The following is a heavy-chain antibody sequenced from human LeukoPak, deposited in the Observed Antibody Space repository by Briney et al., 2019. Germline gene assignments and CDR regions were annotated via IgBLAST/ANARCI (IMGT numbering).Heavy chain of an antibody. CDR2: ISGSGDII. Sequence: GGSLRLSCAASGFTVSSNYMSWVRQAPGKGLEWVSGISGSGDIIYYSDSVKGRFTISRDNSKNTLFLQMNSLRAEDSALYYCAKDPTDFDSSGQTYFDYWGQGTLVTVSS. J-gene: IGHJ4*02. CDR1: GFTVSSNY. V-gene: IGHV3-23*01. CDR3: AKDPTDFDSSGQTYFDY. D-gene: IGHD3-22*01.